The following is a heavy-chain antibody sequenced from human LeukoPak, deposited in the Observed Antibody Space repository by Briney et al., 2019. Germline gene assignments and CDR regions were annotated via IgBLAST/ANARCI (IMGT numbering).Heavy chain of an antibody. Sequence: GGCLRLSCAASGFSFSNFYMSGIRQAPGKGLEWGSYISSSRTYTNSADSVRGRFTISRDNAKNSLYLQMNSLRVEDTAVYYCATESDSSGYYDYWGEGTQVTVS. J-gene: IGHJ4*02. CDR1: GFSFSNFY. CDR3: ATESDSSGYYDY. V-gene: IGHV3-11*06. CDR2: ISSSRTYT. D-gene: IGHD3-22*01.